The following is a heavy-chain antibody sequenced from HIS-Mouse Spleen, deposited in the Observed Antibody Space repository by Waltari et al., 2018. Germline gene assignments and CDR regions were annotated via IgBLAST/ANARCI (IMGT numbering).Heavy chain of an antibody. CDR2: IYYSGST. Sequence: QLQLQESGPGLVKPSETLSLTCTVSGGPISSSSYFWGWIRQPPGKGLEWIGSIYYSGSTYYNPSLKSRVTISVDTSKNQFSLKLSSVTAADTAVYYCARLAAAGTYWYFDLWGRGTLVTVSS. CDR1: GGPISSSSYF. V-gene: IGHV4-39*07. CDR3: ARLAAAGTYWYFDL. D-gene: IGHD6-13*01. J-gene: IGHJ2*01.